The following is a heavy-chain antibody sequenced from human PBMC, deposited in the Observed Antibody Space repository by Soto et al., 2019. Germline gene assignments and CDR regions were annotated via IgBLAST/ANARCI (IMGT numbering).Heavy chain of an antibody. CDR3: ARGYTVGSGYFDL. D-gene: IGHD1-20*01. V-gene: IGHV4-31*03. CDR1: GGSISSGGYY. J-gene: IGHJ2*01. Sequence: QVQLQESGPGLVKPSQTLSLTCTVSGGSISSGGYYWSWIRQHPGKGLEWIGYIYYSGSTYYNPSLKSRVTISVDTSKNQSSLKLSSVTAAATAVYYCARGYTVGSGYFDLWGRGTLVTVSS. CDR2: IYYSGST.